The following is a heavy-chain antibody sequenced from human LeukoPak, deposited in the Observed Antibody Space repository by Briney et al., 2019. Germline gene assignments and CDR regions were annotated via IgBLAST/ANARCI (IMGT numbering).Heavy chain of an antibody. D-gene: IGHD3-10*01. Sequence: SETLSLTCTVSGGSVSSGGYYWSWIRQHPGKGLEWLGYIYYSGSTYYNPSLKSRVTISVDTSKNQFSLKLSSVTAADTAVYYCAREHGVLLWFGELWGAFDIWGQGTMVTVSS. CDR2: IYYSGST. CDR3: AREHGVLLWFGELWGAFDI. J-gene: IGHJ3*02. CDR1: GGSVSSGGYY. V-gene: IGHV4-31*03.